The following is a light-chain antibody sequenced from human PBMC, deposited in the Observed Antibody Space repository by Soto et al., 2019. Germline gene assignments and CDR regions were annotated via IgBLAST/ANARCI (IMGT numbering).Light chain of an antibody. Sequence: QSVLTQPPSVSGAPGQRVTISCTGSSSNIGAGYDVHWYQQLPGTAPKLLIYGNSNRPSGVPDRFSGSKSGNTASLTISGLQAEDEADYYCCSYAGSSFYVFGTGTKVTVL. J-gene: IGLJ1*01. CDR1: SSNIGAGYD. CDR2: GNS. V-gene: IGLV1-40*01. CDR3: CSYAGSSFYV.